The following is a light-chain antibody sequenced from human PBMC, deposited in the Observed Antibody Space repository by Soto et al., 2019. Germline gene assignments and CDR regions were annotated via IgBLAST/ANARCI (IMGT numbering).Light chain of an antibody. Sequence: DIQMTQCTYSLSASIGDRVTITCRASQDIRNVLGWYQQKPGKAPKRLIYAASSLQSGVPSRFSGSGSGTEFTLTINSLQAEDFATYYCLQPNSYLFPLAQGTRLEIK. CDR1: QDIRNV. CDR2: AAS. J-gene: IGKJ5*01. V-gene: IGKV1-17*01. CDR3: LQPNSYLFP.